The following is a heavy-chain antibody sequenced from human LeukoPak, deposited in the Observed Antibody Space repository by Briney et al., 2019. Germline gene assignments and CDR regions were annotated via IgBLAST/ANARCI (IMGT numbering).Heavy chain of an antibody. Sequence: GGSLRLSCAASGFTFSSYAMSWVRQAPGKGLEWVSAISGSGGSTYYADSVKGRFTISRDNSKNTLYLQMNSLRAEDTAVYYCAKTPDILTGYPSDYWGQGTLVTVSS. J-gene: IGHJ4*02. CDR2: ISGSGGST. CDR3: AKTPDILTGYPSDY. D-gene: IGHD3-9*01. V-gene: IGHV3-23*01. CDR1: GFTFSSYA.